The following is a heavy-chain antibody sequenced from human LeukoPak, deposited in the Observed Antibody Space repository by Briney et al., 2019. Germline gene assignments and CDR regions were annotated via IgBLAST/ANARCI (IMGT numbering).Heavy chain of an antibody. CDR2: ICGSGGST. CDR1: GFTSSRYA. D-gene: IGHD6-19*01. J-gene: IGHJ4*02. Sequence: GRSLRLSCAASGFTSSRYAMSWVRQTPGKGLEWVSAICGSGGSTYYADSVKGRFTISRDNSKNTLYLQMNSLRAEDTAVYYWAKDIAVAGNPFDYWGQGTLVTVSS. CDR3: AKDIAVAGNPFDY. V-gene: IGHV3-23*01.